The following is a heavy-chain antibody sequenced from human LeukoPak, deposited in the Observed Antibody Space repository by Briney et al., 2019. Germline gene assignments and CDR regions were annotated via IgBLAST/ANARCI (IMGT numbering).Heavy chain of an antibody. V-gene: IGHV3-23*01. J-gene: IGHJ4*02. D-gene: IGHD6-6*01. CDR2: ISGSGGST. CDR1: GFTFSSYA. Sequence: PGGSLRLSCAASGFTFSSYAMSWVRQAPGKGLEWVSAISGSGGSTYYADSVKGRFTISRDNSKNTLYLQMNSLRAEDTAVYCCAKDPEYSSSLGYFDYWGQGTLVTVSS. CDR3: AKDPEYSSSLGYFDY.